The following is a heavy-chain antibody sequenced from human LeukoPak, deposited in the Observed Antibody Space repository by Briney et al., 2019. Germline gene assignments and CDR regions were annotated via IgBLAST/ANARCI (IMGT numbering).Heavy chain of an antibody. CDR3: ARVYFEGYSSGWYLIWAFDI. CDR1: GGSISSSDSY. J-gene: IGHJ3*02. Sequence: SETLSLTCTVSGGSISSSDSYWGWIRQPPGKGLEWIGRIYTSGSTNYNPSLKSRVTMSVDTSKNQFSLKLSSVTAADTAVYYCARVYFEGYSSGWYLIWAFDIWGQGTMVTVSS. V-gene: IGHV4-39*07. D-gene: IGHD6-19*01. CDR2: IYTSGST.